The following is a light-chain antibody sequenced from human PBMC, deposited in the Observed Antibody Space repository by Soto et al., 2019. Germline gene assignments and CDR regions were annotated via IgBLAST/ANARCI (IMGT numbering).Light chain of an antibody. J-gene: IGKJ1*01. Sequence: DIVMTQSPLSLPVTPGEPASISCRSSQSLLHNNGYNYLDWYLQKPGQSPQLLIYLGSNRASGVPGRFSCSGSGTDFTLKISRVEAEDVGVYYCMQALRTQWTFGQGTKVEIK. CDR2: LGS. CDR1: QSLLHNNGYNY. V-gene: IGKV2-28*01. CDR3: MQALRTQWT.